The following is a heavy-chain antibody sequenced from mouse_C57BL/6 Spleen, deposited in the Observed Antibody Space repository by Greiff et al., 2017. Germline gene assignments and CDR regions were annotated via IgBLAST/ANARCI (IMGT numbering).Heavy chain of an antibody. CDR1: GSNINDYY. CDR3: ASSETHYSDFPYYYAMDY. CDR2: IDPEDGET. V-gene: IGHV14-2*01. D-gene: IGHD2-12*01. Sequence: VQLQQPGAELVKPGASVKLSCTASGSNINDYYMHWVKQRTEQGLEWIGRIDPEDGETKYAPKFQGKATITADTSSNTAYLQLSSLTSEDTAVYYFASSETHYSDFPYYYAMDYWGQGTSVTVSS. J-gene: IGHJ4*01.